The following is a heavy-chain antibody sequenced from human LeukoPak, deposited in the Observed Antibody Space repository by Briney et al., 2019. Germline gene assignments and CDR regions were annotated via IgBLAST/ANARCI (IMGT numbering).Heavy chain of an antibody. J-gene: IGHJ4*02. Sequence: PSETLSLTCTVSGGSISSSSYYWGWIRQPPGKGLEWIGSIYYSGSTYYNPSLKSRVTISVDTSKNQFSLKLSSVTAADTAVYYCARDPVAEKVSGTYWGQGTLVTVSS. V-gene: IGHV4-39*07. CDR2: IYYSGST. CDR1: GGSISSSSYY. CDR3: ARDPVAEKVSGTY. D-gene: IGHD6-19*01.